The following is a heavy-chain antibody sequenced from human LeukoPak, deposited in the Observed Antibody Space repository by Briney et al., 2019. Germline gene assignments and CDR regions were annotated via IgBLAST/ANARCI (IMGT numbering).Heavy chain of an antibody. Sequence: GGSLRLSCAASEFSVGSNYMTWVRQAPGKGLEWVSLIYSGGSTYYADSVKGRFTISRDNSKNTLSLQMSSLRPEDTAVYYCAKDSGQWLGYFDCWGQGTLVTVSS. CDR3: AKDSGQWLGYFDC. CDR2: IYSGGST. CDR1: EFSVGSNY. V-gene: IGHV3-66*01. J-gene: IGHJ4*02. D-gene: IGHD6-19*01.